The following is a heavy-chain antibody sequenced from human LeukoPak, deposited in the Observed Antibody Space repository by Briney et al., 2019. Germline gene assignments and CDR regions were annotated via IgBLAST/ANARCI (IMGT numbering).Heavy chain of an antibody. V-gene: IGHV3-74*01. Sequence: TGGSLRLSCAASGFTFSTYWMHWVRQAPGKGLVWVARIKGDGSSTIYADSVKGRFTISRGNSKNTLYLQTSSLRAEDTAVYYCARASTTVPNLLDHWGRGTLVTVSS. CDR3: ARASTTVPNLLDH. CDR1: GFTFSTYW. J-gene: IGHJ4*02. CDR2: IKGDGSST. D-gene: IGHD4-17*01.